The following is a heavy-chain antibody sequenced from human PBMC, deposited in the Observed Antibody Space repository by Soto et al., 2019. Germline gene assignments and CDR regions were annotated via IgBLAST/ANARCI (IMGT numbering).Heavy chain of an antibody. V-gene: IGHV5-51*01. CDR3: ARRTQGSSSWRGFDI. CDR1: GYNFAIYY. Sequence: GESLKISCKGSGYNFAIYYIGWVRQMPGKGLEWMGIIHPGDSNSRCSPAFQGQVTISADKSISTAVLQWNSLKASDTAMYYCARRTQGSSSWRGFDIWGPGTMVTV. CDR2: IHPGDSNS. J-gene: IGHJ3*02. D-gene: IGHD6-13*01.